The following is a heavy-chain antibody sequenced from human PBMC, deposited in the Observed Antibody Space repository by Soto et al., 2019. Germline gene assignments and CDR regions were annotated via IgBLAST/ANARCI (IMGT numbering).Heavy chain of an antibody. J-gene: IGHJ4*02. CDR2: IKQDGNDK. D-gene: IGHD6-19*01. CDR1: GFSFSSHW. Sequence: EVQLVESGGDLVQPGGSLRLSCAASGFSFSSHWMSWVRQAPGKGLEWVANIKQDGNDKRYVDSVKGRFTISRDNAKSSLYLQMNSLRADDTAVYYCARYSYSSGPQDSWGKGTLVAVSS. CDR3: ARYSYSSGPQDS. V-gene: IGHV3-7*03.